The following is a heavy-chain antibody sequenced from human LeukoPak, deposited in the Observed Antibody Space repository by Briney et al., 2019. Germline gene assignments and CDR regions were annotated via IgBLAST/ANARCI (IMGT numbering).Heavy chain of an antibody. D-gene: IGHD6-13*01. V-gene: IGHV1-2*02. CDR2: INPNSGGT. CDR1: GYTFTGYY. CDR3: ARSPQYSSSRYWFDP. Sequence: GASVKVSCKASGYTFTGYYMHWVRQAPGQGLEWMGWINPNSGGTNYAQKFQGRVTMTRDTSISTAYMELSRLRSDDTAVYYCARSPQYSSSRYWFDPWGQGTLVTVSS. J-gene: IGHJ5*02.